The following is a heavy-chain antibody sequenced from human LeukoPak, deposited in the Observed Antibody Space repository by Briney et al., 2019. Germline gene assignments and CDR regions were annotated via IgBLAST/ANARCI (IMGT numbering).Heavy chain of an antibody. CDR3: ARKKLVDTALAEASYYYYYYGMDV. D-gene: IGHD5-18*01. J-gene: IGHJ6*02. CDR2: IWYDGSNK. V-gene: IGHV3-33*03. CDR1: GFTFSSYG. Sequence: PGRSPRLSCAASGFTFSSYGMHWVRQAPGKGLEWVAVIWYDGSNKYYADSVEGRFTISRDNSKNTLVLQMNSLRAEDTAVYYCARKKLVDTALAEASYYYYYYGMDVWGQGTTVTVSS.